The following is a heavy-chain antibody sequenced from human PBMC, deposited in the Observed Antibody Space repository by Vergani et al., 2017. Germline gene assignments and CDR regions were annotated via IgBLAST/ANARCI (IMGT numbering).Heavy chain of an antibody. CDR2: IRSKAYGGTT. D-gene: IGHD3-22*01. CDR1: GFTFSNAW. V-gene: IGHV3-49*04. CDR3: TRAPQLRTMIVVVHQNPPPDFDY. Sequence: EVQLVESGGGLVKPGGSLRLSCAASGFTFSNAWMSWVRQAPGKGLEWVGFIRSKAYGGTTEYAASVKGRFTISRDDSKSIAYLQMNSLKTEDTAVYYCTRAPQLRTMIVVVHQNPPPDFDYWGQGTLVTVSS. J-gene: IGHJ4*02.